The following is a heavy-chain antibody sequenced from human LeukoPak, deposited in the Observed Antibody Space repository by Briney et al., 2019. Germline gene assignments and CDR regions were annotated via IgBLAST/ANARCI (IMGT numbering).Heavy chain of an antibody. Sequence: EGSLRLSCAASGFTFSSYGMHWVRQAPGKGLEWVAVIWYDGSNKYYADSVKGRFTISRDNSKNTLYLQMNSLRAEDTAVYYCARDPSWFGESHNWFDPWGQGTLVTVSS. CDR2: IWYDGSNK. J-gene: IGHJ5*02. V-gene: IGHV3-33*01. D-gene: IGHD3-10*01. CDR3: ARDPSWFGESHNWFDP. CDR1: GFTFSSYG.